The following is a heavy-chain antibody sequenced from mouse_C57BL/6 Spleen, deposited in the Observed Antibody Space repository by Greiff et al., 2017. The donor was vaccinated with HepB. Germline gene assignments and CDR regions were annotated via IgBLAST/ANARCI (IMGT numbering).Heavy chain of an antibody. J-gene: IGHJ3*01. CDR3: ASDRDYDYDAGFAY. D-gene: IGHD2-4*01. CDR1: GFSLTSYG. Sequence: VQRVESGPGLVAPSQSLSITCTVSGFSLTSYGVSWVRQPPGKGLEWLGVIWGDGSTNYHSALISRLSISKDNSKSQVFLKLNSLQTDDTATYYCASDRDYDYDAGFAYWGQGTLVTVSA. V-gene: IGHV2-3*01. CDR2: IWGDGST.